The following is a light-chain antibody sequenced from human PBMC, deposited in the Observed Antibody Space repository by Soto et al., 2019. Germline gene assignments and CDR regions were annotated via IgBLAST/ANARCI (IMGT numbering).Light chain of an antibody. V-gene: IGKV3-11*01. CDR3: QQRSNWPPGRT. CDR1: QSVSSY. J-gene: IGKJ2*01. CDR2: DAS. Sequence: EIVLTQSPATLSLSPGERATLSCRASQSVSSYLAWYQQKPGQAPRLLIYDASNRATGIPARFSGSGSGTDFTLTISRLEPEDFAVYYCQQRSNWPPGRTFGQGTKLEIK.